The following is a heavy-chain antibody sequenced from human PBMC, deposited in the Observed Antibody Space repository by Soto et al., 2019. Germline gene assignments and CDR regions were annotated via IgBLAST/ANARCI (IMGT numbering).Heavy chain of an antibody. CDR3: AKATSLVVVVADFDP. V-gene: IGHV3-30*18. CDR1: GFTFSSYG. CDR2: ISYDGSNK. Sequence: GGSLRLSCAASGFTFSSYGMHWVRQAPGKGLEWVAVISYDGSNKYYADSVKGRFTISRDNSKNTLYLQMNSLRAEDTAVYYCAKATSLVVVVADFDPWGQGTLVTVSS. D-gene: IGHD2-15*01. J-gene: IGHJ5*02.